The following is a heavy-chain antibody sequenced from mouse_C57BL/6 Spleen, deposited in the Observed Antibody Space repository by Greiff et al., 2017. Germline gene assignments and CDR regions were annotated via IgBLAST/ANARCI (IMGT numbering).Heavy chain of an antibody. D-gene: IGHD2-3*01. CDR2: IYPGDGDT. V-gene: IGHV1-82*01. J-gene: IGHJ4*01. CDR3: AYDEDGMAY. Sequence: QVQLQQSGPALVQPGASVKISSKASGYAFSSSWMNWVKQRPGKGLEWIGRIYPGDGDTKYNGKFKGKATLTADKSSSTAYMQLSSLTSEDSAVYCCAYDEDGMAYRGQGAPVPASS. CDR1: GYAFSSSW.